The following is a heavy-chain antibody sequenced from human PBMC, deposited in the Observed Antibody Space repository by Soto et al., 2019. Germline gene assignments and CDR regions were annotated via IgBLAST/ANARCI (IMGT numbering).Heavy chain of an antibody. CDR2: IYYSGST. CDR1: GGSISSSSYY. Sequence: SETLSLTCTVSGGSISSSSYYWGWIRQPPGKGLEWIGSIYYSGSTYYNPSLKSRVTISVDTSKNQFSLKLSSVTAADTAVYYCARRRYHLHRDVGFDYWGQGTLVTVSS. CDR3: ARRRYHLHRDVGFDY. D-gene: IGHD2-2*01. J-gene: IGHJ4*02. V-gene: IGHV4-39*01.